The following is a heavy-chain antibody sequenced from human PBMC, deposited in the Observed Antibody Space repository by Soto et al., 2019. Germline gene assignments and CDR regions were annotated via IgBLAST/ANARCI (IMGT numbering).Heavy chain of an antibody. CDR3: AHSSSGSGSYPYYYYGMDV. Sequence: SGPTLVNPTQTLTLTCTFSGFSLSPSGVGVGWIRQPPGKALEWLALIYWDDDKRYSPSLKSRLTITKDTSKNQVVLTMTNMDPVDTATYYCAHSSSGSGSYPYYYYGMDVWGQGTTVTVSS. V-gene: IGHV2-5*02. J-gene: IGHJ6*02. CDR2: IYWDDDK. CDR1: GFSLSPSGVG. D-gene: IGHD3-10*01.